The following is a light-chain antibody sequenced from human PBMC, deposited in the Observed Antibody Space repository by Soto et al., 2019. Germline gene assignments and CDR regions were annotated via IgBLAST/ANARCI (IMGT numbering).Light chain of an antibody. CDR3: QQFGGSPPSWT. CDR2: GAS. Sequence: ESVLTQSPGTLSLSPGERATLSCRASQCVSTNSLAWYQQQPGQAPRLLIYGASSRATGTPDRFSCSGSGTDFTLTVSRLEPEDFAVYYWQQFGGSPPSWTFGQGTKVEI. J-gene: IGKJ1*01. V-gene: IGKV3-20*01. CDR1: QCVSTNS.